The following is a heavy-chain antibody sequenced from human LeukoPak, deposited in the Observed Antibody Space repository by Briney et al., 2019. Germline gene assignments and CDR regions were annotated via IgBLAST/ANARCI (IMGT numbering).Heavy chain of an antibody. CDR2: ISGSGGST. CDR3: AKPGIAVAGISNWFDP. V-gene: IGHV3-23*01. Sequence: GGSLRLSCAASGFTFSSYAMSWVRQAPGKGLEWVSAISGSGGSTYYADSAKGRFTISRDNSRNTLYLQMNSLRAEDTAVYYCAKPGIAVAGISNWFDPWGQGTLVTVSS. J-gene: IGHJ5*02. D-gene: IGHD6-19*01. CDR1: GFTFSSYA.